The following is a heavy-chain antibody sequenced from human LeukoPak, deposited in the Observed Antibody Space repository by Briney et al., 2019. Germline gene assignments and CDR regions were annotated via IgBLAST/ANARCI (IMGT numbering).Heavy chain of an antibody. CDR1: GGSFSGYY. Sequence: SETLSLTCAVYGGSFSGYYWSWIRQPPGKGLEWIGEINHSGSTNYNPSLKSRVTISVDTSKNQFSLKLSSVTAADTAVYYCATVGYSSEIAAAGMSNWFDPWGQGTLVTVSS. CDR2: INHSGST. V-gene: IGHV4-34*01. D-gene: IGHD6-13*01. J-gene: IGHJ5*02. CDR3: ATVGYSSEIAAAGMSNWFDP.